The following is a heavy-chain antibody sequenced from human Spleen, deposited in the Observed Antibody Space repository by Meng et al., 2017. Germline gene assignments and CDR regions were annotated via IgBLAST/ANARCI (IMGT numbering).Heavy chain of an antibody. V-gene: IGHV3-23*01. J-gene: IGHJ4*02. CDR2: ISKSGDNT. CDR1: GFTFYNYT. Sequence: GESLKISCAASGFTFYNYTMHWVRQAPGKGLEWVSTISKSGDNTYYPDSVKGRFTISRDNSKNTVYLQMHSLRAEDTAVYYCAKSDFWGQGTLVTVSS. CDR3: AKSDF.